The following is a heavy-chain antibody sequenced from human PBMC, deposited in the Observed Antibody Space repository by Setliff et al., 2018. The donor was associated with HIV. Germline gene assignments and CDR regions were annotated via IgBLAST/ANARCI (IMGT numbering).Heavy chain of an antibody. Sequence: SETLSLTCAVYGRSFSGYYWNWIRQSPGKGREWIGEINHSGGTNYNPSLKSRVTMSIDTSKNQFSLNVSSVTAADTAVYYCARGWGHDGFDFWGQGTRVTVSS. J-gene: IGHJ3*01. CDR2: INHSGGT. CDR3: ARGWGHDGFDF. CDR1: GRSFSGYY. D-gene: IGHD7-27*01. V-gene: IGHV4-34*01.